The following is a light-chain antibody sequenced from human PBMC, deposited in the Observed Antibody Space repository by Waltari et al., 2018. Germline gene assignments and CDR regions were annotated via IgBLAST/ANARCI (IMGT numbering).Light chain of an antibody. V-gene: IGLV2-14*01. Sequence: QSALTQPASVSGSPGQSSSIACTGPSSDVGGYNYVSWYQHHPGKAPKLVIFEVYNRPSGVSDRFSGSKSGNTASLTISGLQADDESDYYCSSYASTNSHVFGTGTRVTVL. J-gene: IGLJ1*01. CDR3: SSYASTNSHV. CDR2: EVY. CDR1: SSDVGGYNY.